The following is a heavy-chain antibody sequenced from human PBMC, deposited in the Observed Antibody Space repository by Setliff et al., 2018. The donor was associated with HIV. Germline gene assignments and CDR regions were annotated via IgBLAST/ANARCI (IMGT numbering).Heavy chain of an antibody. CDR2: TSPYNGNT. CDR1: GYTFMSYG. CDR3: ARVPYRSAWFSGGHDAFDI. D-gene: IGHD6-19*01. V-gene: IGHV1-18*01. Sequence: GASVKVSCKASGYTFMSYGISWVRQAPGQGLEWMGWTSPYNGNTSYTHKLQDRVAMTTETATSTAYMEMRSLRSDDTAVYFCARVPYRSAWFSGGHDAFDIWGQGTMVTVSS. J-gene: IGHJ3*02.